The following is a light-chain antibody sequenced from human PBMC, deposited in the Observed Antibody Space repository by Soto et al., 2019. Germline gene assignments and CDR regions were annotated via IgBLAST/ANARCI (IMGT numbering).Light chain of an antibody. CDR3: GSYTSATTYV. V-gene: IGLV2-14*01. CDR2: EVS. J-gene: IGLJ1*01. Sequence: QSVLTQPASVSGSPGQSITISCTGTSSDVGDYNYVSWYQHHPGKAPKLIIHEVSDRPSGISNRFSGSKSGNTASLTISGLQAEDEADYYCGSYTSATTYVFGTGTKVT. CDR1: SSDVGDYNY.